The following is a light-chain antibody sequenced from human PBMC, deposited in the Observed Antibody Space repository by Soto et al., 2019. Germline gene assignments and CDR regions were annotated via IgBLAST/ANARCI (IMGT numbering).Light chain of an antibody. CDR3: QQYGSSPRT. J-gene: IGKJ1*01. Sequence: EIVLAQSPGTLSLSPGERATLSCRASQSVSNNYLAWYRQKPGQAPWLLIYGASNRAGGVPDRFSGSGSGSDFTLTISRLEPEDFAVYYCQQYGSSPRTFGQRTKVDIK. CDR1: QSVSNNY. V-gene: IGKV3-20*01. CDR2: GAS.